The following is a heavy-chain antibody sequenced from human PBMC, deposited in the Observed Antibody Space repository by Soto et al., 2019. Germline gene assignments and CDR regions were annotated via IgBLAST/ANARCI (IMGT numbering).Heavy chain of an antibody. D-gene: IGHD4-4*01. CDR3: ARPGYSNYGPGVDV. J-gene: IGHJ6*02. V-gene: IGHV3-74*01. CDR2: IDSDGSTT. CDR1: GFTFSVYW. Sequence: EVQLLESGGGLVQPGGSLRLSCAASGFTFSVYWMHWVRQAPGKGLVWVSRIDSDGSTTSYADSLKGRFTISRDNAKSTLYLQMNSLRAEDTAVYYCARPGYSNYGPGVDVWGQGTTVTVSS.